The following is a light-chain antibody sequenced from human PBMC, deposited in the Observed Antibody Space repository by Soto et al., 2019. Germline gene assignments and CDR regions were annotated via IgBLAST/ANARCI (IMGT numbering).Light chain of an antibody. CDR3: QQRSKWRT. J-gene: IGKJ1*01. CDR1: QSVSSY. V-gene: IGKV3-11*01. CDR2: DES. Sequence: EIVLTQSPATLSLSPGERATLSYRASQSVSSYLAWYQQKPGQAPRLLIYDESKRATGIPARFSGSGFGTDYTLTISSLEPEDFAVYYCQQRSKWRTFGQGTKVEIK.